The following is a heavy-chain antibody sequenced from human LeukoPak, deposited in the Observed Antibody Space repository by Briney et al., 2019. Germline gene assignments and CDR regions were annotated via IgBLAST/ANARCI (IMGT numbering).Heavy chain of an antibody. CDR1: GGTFSSYA. D-gene: IGHD3-10*01. J-gene: IGHJ6*03. Sequence: SVKVSCKASGGTFSSYAISWVRQAPGQGLEWMGGIIPIFGTANYAQKFQGRVTITADKSTSTAYMELSSLRSEDTAVYYCARGPRITLIRGGQWYYYMDVWGKGTTVTISS. V-gene: IGHV1-69*06. CDR3: ARGPRITLIRGGQWYYYMDV. CDR2: IIPIFGTA.